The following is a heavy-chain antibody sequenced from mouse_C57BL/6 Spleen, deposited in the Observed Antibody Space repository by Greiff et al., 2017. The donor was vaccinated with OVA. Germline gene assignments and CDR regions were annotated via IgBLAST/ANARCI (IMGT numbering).Heavy chain of an antibody. CDR1: GYTFTSYW. J-gene: IGHJ2*01. V-gene: IGHV1-59*01. CDR3: ARGGLYYFDY. Sequence: QVQLQQPGAELVRPGTSVKLSCKASGYTFTSYWMHWVKQRPGQGLEWIGVIDPSDSYTNYNQKFKGKATLTVDTSSSTAYMQLSSLTSEDSAVYYCARGGLYYFDYWGKGTTLTVSS. CDR2: IDPSDSYT. D-gene: IGHD3-3*01.